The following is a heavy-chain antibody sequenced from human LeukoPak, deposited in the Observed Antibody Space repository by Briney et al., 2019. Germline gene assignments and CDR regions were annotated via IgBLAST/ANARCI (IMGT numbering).Heavy chain of an antibody. J-gene: IGHJ4*02. CDR2: ISYDGSNK. CDR1: GFTFSSYA. V-gene: IGHV3-30-3*01. D-gene: IGHD3-22*01. CDR3: ARGPNMIVVVNFVY. Sequence: PGGSLRLSCAASGFTFSSYAMHWVRQAPGKGLEWVAVISYDGSNKYYADSVKGRFTISRDNSKNTLYLQMNSLRAEDTAVYYCARGPNMIVVVNFVYWGQGTLVTVSS.